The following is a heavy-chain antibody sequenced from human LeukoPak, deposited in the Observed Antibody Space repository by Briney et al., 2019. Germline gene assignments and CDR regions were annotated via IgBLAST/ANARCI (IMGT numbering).Heavy chain of an antibody. J-gene: IGHJ4*02. D-gene: IGHD5-24*01. V-gene: IGHV3-23*01. Sequence: PGGSLRLSCAASGFTFSSYAMSWVRQAPGKGLEWVSAISGSGGSTYYADSVKGRFTISRDNSKKTLYLQMNSLRAEDTAVYHCAKDGDGYNSHFDYWGQGTLVTVSS. CDR1: GFTFSSYA. CDR2: ISGSGGST. CDR3: AKDGDGYNSHFDY.